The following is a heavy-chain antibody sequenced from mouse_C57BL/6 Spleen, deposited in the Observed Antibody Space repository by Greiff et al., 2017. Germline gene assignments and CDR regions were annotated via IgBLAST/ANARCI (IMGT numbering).Heavy chain of an antibody. CDR3: AFSSPYYYAMDY. V-gene: IGHV1-64*01. D-gene: IGHD1-1*01. Sequence: QVQLQQPGAELVKPGASVKLSCKASGYTFTSYWMHWVKQRPGQGLEWIGMIHPNSGSTNYNEKFKSKATLTVDKSSSTAYMQLSSLTSEDSAVYYCAFSSPYYYAMDYWGQGTSVTVSS. J-gene: IGHJ4*01. CDR1: GYTFTSYW. CDR2: IHPNSGST.